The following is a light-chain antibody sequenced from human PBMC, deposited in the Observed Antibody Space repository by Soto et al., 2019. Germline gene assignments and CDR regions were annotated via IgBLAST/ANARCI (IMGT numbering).Light chain of an antibody. CDR3: CSFASSRTHV. CDR2: EGS. V-gene: IGLV2-23*01. Sequence: QSALTQPASVSGSPGQSITISCTGTSSAVGSSNLVSWYQQHPGKAPKVMIFEGSQRPSGVSQRFSGSKSGNTASLTISGLQAEDEADYYCCSFASSRTHVFGTGTKLTVL. J-gene: IGLJ1*01. CDR1: SSAVGSSNL.